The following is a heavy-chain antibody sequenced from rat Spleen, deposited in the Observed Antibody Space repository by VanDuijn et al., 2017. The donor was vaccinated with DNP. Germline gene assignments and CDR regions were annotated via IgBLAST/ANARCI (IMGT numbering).Heavy chain of an antibody. CDR2: INKDSSTI. Sequence: EVKLVESGGGLVQPGRSFKLSCAASGFNFNDYWMGWVRQAPVKGLESIGEINKDSSTIDYIQSLKEKITFSRDNAQNNLYLQMNKLGSEETAIYYCAKGPNYGGWSDYFDYWGQGVMVTVSS. CDR3: AKGPNYGGWSDYFDY. D-gene: IGHD1-11*01. V-gene: IGHV4-2*01. CDR1: GFNFNDYW. J-gene: IGHJ2*01.